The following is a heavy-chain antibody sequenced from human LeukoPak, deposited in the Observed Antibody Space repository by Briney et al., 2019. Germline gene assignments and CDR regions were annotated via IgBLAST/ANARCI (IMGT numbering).Heavy chain of an antibody. CDR3: TRSAVVLPYYFDY. CDR1: VYIFTELS. V-gene: IGHV1-24*01. J-gene: IGHJ4*02. CDR2: FDPENGET. D-gene: IGHD3-22*01. Sequence: ASVKVSCKVSVYIFTELSMHWVRQAPGKGLERMGSFDPENGETLYAQEFQGRVTLTEDTSADTAYMELISLRSEDTAVYYCTRSAVVLPYYFDYWGQGTLVTVSS.